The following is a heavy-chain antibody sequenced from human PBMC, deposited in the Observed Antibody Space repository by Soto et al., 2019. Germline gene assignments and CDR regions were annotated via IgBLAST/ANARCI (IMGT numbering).Heavy chain of an antibody. J-gene: IGHJ4*02. CDR3: ARRPLNYDLWSGTAKPFDY. CDR2: INHSGST. Sequence: QVQLQQWGAGLLEPSETLSLTCAVYGGSLSGYYWSWIRQSPGKGLEWIGEINHSGSTIYNPSLKSRINVSVDTPRNQFSLSLSFVTAADTAVYYCARRPLNYDLWSGTAKPFDYWGQGTLVTVSS. D-gene: IGHD3-3*01. V-gene: IGHV4-34*01. CDR1: GGSLSGYY.